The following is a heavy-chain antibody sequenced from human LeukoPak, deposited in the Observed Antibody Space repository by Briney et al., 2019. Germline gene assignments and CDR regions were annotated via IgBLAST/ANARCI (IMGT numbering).Heavy chain of an antibody. Sequence: GGSLRLACAASGFTFSTYAVTWVRQAPGKGLEWVSIITRSGGTYYADSVKGRFTISRDNSKNTLYLQMNSLRAEDTAVYYCATWVFLGESGYYDYWGQGTLVTVSS. D-gene: IGHD3-10*01. J-gene: IGHJ4*02. CDR1: GFTFSTYA. CDR3: ATWVFLGESGYYDY. V-gene: IGHV3-23*01. CDR2: ITRSGGT.